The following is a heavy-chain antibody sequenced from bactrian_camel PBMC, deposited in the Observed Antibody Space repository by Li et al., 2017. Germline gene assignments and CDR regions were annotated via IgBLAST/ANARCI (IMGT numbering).Heavy chain of an antibody. CDR1: VYTSGFWC. CDR2: IDSDGRA. Sequence: HVQLVESGGRSVQAGGSLRLSCQSNVYTSGFWCMGWFRHGRGNQGEGVAAIDSDGRASYADSVKGRFTISKDNAKNALYLQMNDLKEEDTGRYYCAAGSVWSLSQSAFPYWGQGTQVTVS. CDR3: AAGSVWSLSQSAFPY. V-gene: IGHV3S53*01. D-gene: IGHD1*01. J-gene: IGHJ4*01.